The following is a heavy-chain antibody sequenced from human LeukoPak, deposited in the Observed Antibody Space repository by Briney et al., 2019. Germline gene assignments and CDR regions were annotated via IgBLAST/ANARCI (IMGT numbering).Heavy chain of an antibody. CDR3: ARDFEARFSFDY. CDR2: ISGSGGST. D-gene: IGHD3-9*01. CDR1: GFTFSSYA. J-gene: IGHJ4*02. Sequence: GRSLRLSCAASGFTFSSYAMSWVRQAPGKGLEWVSAISGSGGSTYYADSVKGRFTISRDNSKNTLFLQMNSLRPEDTAVYYCARDFEARFSFDYWGQGTLVTVSS. V-gene: IGHV3-23*01.